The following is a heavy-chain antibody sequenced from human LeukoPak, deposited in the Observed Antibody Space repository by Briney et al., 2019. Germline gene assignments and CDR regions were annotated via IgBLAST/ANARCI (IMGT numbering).Heavy chain of an antibody. CDR3: VRVAAFDI. CDR1: GFTFSSYA. V-gene: IGHV3-23*01. D-gene: IGHD3-3*01. CDR2: ISGNGGTT. Sequence: GGSLRLSCAASGFTFSSYAMTWVRQAPGRGLEWVSAISGNGGTTYYADSVKGRFTISRDNSKNTLYLQMNSLRAEDTAVYYCVRVAAFDIWGQGTMVTVSS. J-gene: IGHJ3*02.